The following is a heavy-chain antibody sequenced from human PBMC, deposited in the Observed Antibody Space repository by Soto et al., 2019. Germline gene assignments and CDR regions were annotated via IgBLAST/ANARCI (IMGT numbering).Heavy chain of an antibody. J-gene: IGHJ4*02. CDR2: IYYSGST. Sequence: SETLSLTCTVSGGSISSSIYYGGWIRQPPGKVLEWIGSIYYSGSTYYNPSLKSRVTISVDTSKNQFSLKLSSVTAADTAVYYCARRSRDCSGGSCYPFFDYWGQGTLVTVSS. CDR3: ARRSRDCSGGSCYPFFDY. D-gene: IGHD2-15*01. CDR1: GGSISSSIYY. V-gene: IGHV4-39*01.